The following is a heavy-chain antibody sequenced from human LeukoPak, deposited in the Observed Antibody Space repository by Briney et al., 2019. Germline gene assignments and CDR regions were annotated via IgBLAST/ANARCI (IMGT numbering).Heavy chain of an antibody. Sequence: SVKVSCKASGGTFSSYAISWVRQAPGQGLEWMGGIIPIFGTANCAQKFQGRVTITADESTSTAYMELSSLRSEDTAVYYCARAFSGSYTRQHNWGQGTLVTVSS. V-gene: IGHV1-69*13. J-gene: IGHJ4*02. CDR1: GGTFSSYA. D-gene: IGHD1-26*01. CDR2: IIPIFGTA. CDR3: ARAFSGSYTRQHN.